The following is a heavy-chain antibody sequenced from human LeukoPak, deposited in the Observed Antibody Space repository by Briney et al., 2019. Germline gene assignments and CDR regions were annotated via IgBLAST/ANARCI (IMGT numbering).Heavy chain of an antibody. CDR2: ISYDGSNK. J-gene: IGHJ5*02. D-gene: IGHD3-10*01. CDR1: GFTFSSYG. CDR3: AKDHITMVRGVRDSWFDP. V-gene: IGHV3-30*18. Sequence: GGSLRRSCAASGFTFSSYGMHWVRQAPGKGLEWVAVISYDGSNKYYADSVKGRFTISRDNSKNTLYLQMNSLRAEDTAAYYCAKDHITMVRGVRDSWFDPWGQGTLVTVSS.